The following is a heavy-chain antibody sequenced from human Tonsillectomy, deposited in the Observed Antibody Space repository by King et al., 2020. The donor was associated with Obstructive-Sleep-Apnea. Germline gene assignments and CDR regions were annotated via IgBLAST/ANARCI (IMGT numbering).Heavy chain of an antibody. J-gene: IGHJ2*01. CDR3: AGLRVASGDFPL. V-gene: IGHV3-30*07. CDR2: ISRDGTNT. D-gene: IGHD4-17*01. Sequence: VQLVESGGGVVQPGRSLRLSCAASGFTFSYYALHWVRQAPGGGLEWVAGISRDGTNTEYLDSVKGRFTISRDNSKNILFLQLNSLKHEDTAVYYCAGLRVASGDFPLWGRGTLLTVSS. CDR1: GFTFSYYA.